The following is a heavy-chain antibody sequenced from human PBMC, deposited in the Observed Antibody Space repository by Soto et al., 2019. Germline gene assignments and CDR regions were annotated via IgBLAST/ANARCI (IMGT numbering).Heavy chain of an antibody. J-gene: IGHJ6*03. CDR1: GGSISSYY. Sequence: PSETLSLTCIVSGGSISSYYWSWIRQPPGKGLEWIGYIYYSGSTNYNPSLKSRVTISVDTSKNQFSLKVSSVTAADTAVYYCARDSGSDVYCSGGSCSSGYYYYMDVWGKGTTVTVSS. D-gene: IGHD2-15*01. V-gene: IGHV4-59*01. CDR2: IYYSGST. CDR3: ARDSGSDVYCSGGSCSSGYYYYMDV.